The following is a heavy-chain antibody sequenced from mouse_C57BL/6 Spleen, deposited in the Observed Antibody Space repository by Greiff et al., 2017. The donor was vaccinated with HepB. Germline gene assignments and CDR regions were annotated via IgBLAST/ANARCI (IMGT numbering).Heavy chain of an antibody. J-gene: IGHJ4*01. V-gene: IGHV1-64*01. CDR1: GYTFTSYW. Sequence: QVQLQQPGAELVKPGASVKLSCKASGYTFTSYWMHWVKQRPGQGLEWIGMIHPNSGSTNYNEKFKSKATLTVDKSSSTAYMQLRSLTSEDSAVYYLARTYSNYVYAMDYWGQGTSVTVSS. CDR3: ARTYSNYVYAMDY. D-gene: IGHD2-5*01. CDR2: IHPNSGST.